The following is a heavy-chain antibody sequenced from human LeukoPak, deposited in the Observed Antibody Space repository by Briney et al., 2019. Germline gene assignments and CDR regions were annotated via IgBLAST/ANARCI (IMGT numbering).Heavy chain of an antibody. Sequence: PGGSLRLSCAASGFTFSSYEMNWVRQAPGKGLEWIGEINHSGSTNYNPSLKSRVTISLDTSKNQFSLKLSSVTAADTAVYYCARGLIVPAATRYWYFDLWGRGTLVTVSS. D-gene: IGHD2-2*01. CDR1: GFTFSSYE. J-gene: IGHJ2*01. CDR2: INHSGST. V-gene: IGHV4-34*01. CDR3: ARGLIVPAATRYWYFDL.